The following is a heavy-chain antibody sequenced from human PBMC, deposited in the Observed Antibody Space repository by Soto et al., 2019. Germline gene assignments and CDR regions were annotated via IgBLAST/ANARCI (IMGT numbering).Heavy chain of an antibody. CDR2: ITPYRGNT. D-gene: IGHD3-16*01. CDR1: GYILVNYV. V-gene: IGHV1-18*01. CDR3: AMVDNYVTPTPQDV. Sequence: VRWFRFGDEWRKPGSSGKFSSRAPGYILVNYVMAWLRQPPGQGFEWMGWITPYRGNTHYASKVQGRLTMTTDTSTSTAYMDLGSLTSDDTAVYYCAMVDNYVTPTPQDVWGQGTTVTVSS. J-gene: IGHJ6*02.